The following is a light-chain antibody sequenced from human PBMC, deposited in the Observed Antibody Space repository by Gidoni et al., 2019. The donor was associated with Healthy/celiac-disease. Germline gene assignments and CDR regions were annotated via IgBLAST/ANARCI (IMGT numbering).Light chain of an antibody. J-gene: IGKJ3*01. CDR3: QQSYSTPT. CDR2: AAS. V-gene: IGKV1-39*01. CDR1: QSISSY. Sequence: DIQMTQSPSSLPASVGDRVTIPCRASQSISSYLNWYQQKPGKAPELLIYAASSLQSGVPSRFSCSGSGTDFTRTISSLQPEDVATYYCQQSYSTPTCGPXTKVDIK.